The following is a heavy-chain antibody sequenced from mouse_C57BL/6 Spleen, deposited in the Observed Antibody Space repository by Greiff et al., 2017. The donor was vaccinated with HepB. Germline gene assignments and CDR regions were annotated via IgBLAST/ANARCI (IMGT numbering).Heavy chain of an antibody. V-gene: IGHV1-55*01. D-gene: IGHD1-1*01. J-gene: IGHJ3*01. CDR2: IYPGSGST. CDR3: ARPNPVYYYGSSPWFAY. Sequence: QVHVKQPGAELVKPGASVKMSCKASGYTFTSYWITWVKQRPGQGLEWIGDIYPGSGSTNYNEKFKSKATLTVDTSSSTAYMQLSSLTSEDSAVYYCARPNPVYYYGSSPWFAYWGQGTLVTVSA. CDR1: GYTFTSYW.